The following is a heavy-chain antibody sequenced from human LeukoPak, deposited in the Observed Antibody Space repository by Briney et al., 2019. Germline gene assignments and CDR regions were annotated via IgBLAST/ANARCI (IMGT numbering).Heavy chain of an antibody. V-gene: IGHV1-69*04. CDR3: ARAVRGATRNYYGMDV. Sequence: SVKVSCKASGGTFSSYAISWVRQAPGQGLEWMGRIIPILGIANYAQKFQGRVTITADKSTNTAYMELSSLRSEDTAVYYCARAVRGATRNYYGMDVWGQGTTVTVSS. CDR2: IIPILGIA. D-gene: IGHD3-10*01. J-gene: IGHJ6*02. CDR1: GGTFSSYA.